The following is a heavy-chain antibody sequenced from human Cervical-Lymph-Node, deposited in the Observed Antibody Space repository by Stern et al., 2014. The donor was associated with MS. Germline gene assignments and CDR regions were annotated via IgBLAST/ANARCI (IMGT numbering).Heavy chain of an antibody. V-gene: IGHV3-21*01. CDR2: IMRIIYI. CDR3: ARGSGLPDY. J-gene: IGHJ4*02. Sequence: EVQLVESGGGLVKPGGSLRLYCAASGFTFSTYGMNWVRPAPGKGWELVSSIMRIIYIYSADSVKGRFTISRDNVENSLHLQMNSLRAEDTAVYYCARGSGLPDYWGQGTLVTVSS. D-gene: IGHD3-10*01. CDR1: GFTFSTYG.